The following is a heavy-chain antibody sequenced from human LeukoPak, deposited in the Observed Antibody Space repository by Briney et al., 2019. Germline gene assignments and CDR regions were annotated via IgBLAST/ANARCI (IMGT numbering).Heavy chain of an antibody. CDR3: ARVRGLIKYCSGGSCYYDY. J-gene: IGHJ4*02. CDR1: GGSISSYY. D-gene: IGHD2-15*01. CDR2: IYYSGST. V-gene: IGHV4-59*01. Sequence: PSETLSLTCTVSGGSISSYYWSWIRQPPGKGLEWIGYIYYSGSTNYNPSLKSRVTISVDTSKNQFSLKLSSVTAADTAVYYCARVRGLIKYCSGGSCYYDYWGQGTLVTVSS.